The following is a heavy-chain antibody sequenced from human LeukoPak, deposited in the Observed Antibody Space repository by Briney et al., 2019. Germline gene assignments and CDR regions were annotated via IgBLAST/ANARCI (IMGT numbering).Heavy chain of an antibody. D-gene: IGHD3-16*01. V-gene: IGHV3-53*01. CDR1: GFTVSSNY. CDR2: IYSGGST. CDR3: ARSLKTITFGGVSNPFDI. Sequence: GGSLRLSCAASGFTVSSNYMSWVRQAPGKGLEWVSVIYSGGSTYYADSVKGRFTISRDNSKNTLYLQMNSLRAEDTAVYYCARSLKTITFGGVSNPFDIWGQGTMVTVSS. J-gene: IGHJ3*02.